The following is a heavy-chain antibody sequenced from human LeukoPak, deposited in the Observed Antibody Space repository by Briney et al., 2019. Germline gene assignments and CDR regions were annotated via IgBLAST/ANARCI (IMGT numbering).Heavy chain of an antibody. Sequence: GAAVKVSFKSAGYTFTSCYMHWVRQPPGQGLEWMGWINPNNGGTKNAQRFQGRGSMTIDTSIMTAYMELSNLRSDDTALYSCASWNWGRDVFDIWGQGPVVPVSS. D-gene: IGHD1-1*01. CDR2: INPNNGGT. J-gene: IGHJ3*02. CDR3: ASWNWGRDVFDI. CDR1: GYTFTSCY. V-gene: IGHV1-2*02.